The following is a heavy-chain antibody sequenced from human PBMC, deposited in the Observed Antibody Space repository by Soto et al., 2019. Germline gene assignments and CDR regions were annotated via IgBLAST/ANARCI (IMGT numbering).Heavy chain of an antibody. Sequence: LTCAVYGGSFSGYYWSWIRQPPGKGLEWIGEINHSGSTNYNPSLKSRVTISVDTSKNQFSLKLSSVTAADTAVYYCARGWIAAAGTWYYYGMDVWGQGTTVTVSS. CDR3: ARGWIAAAGTWYYYGMDV. CDR1: GGSFSGYY. J-gene: IGHJ6*02. D-gene: IGHD6-13*01. CDR2: INHSGST. V-gene: IGHV4-34*01.